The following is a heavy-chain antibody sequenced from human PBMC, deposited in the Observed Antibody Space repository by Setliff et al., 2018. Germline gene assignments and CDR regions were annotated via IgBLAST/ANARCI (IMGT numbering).Heavy chain of an antibody. D-gene: IGHD5-18*01. CDR1: GGSISPYF. CDR2: IYHNGNT. Sequence: NPSETLSLTCTVPGGSISPYFWSWIRQPPGKGLEWIGYIYHNGNTNFNPSLKTRVTMSVDTSKNLFALNLRSVTAADTAVYYCVRDRTAYSYGLDVWGQGTTVTVSS. CDR3: VRDRTAYSYGLDV. J-gene: IGHJ6*02. V-gene: IGHV4-59*01.